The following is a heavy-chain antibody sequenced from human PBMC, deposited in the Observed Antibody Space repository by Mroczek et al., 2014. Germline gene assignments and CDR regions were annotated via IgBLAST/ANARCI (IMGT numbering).Heavy chain of an antibody. CDR1: GGSISSYY. Sequence: KESGPGLVKPSETLSLTCTVSGGSISSYYWSWIRQPPGKGLEWIGYIYYSGSTNYNPSLKSRVTISVDTSKNQFSLKLSSVTAADTAVYYCARLERRVVTAENAFDIWGQGTMVTVSS. CDR3: ARLERRVVTAENAFDI. CDR2: IYYSGST. V-gene: IGHV4-59*01. D-gene: IGHD2-21*02. J-gene: IGHJ3*02.